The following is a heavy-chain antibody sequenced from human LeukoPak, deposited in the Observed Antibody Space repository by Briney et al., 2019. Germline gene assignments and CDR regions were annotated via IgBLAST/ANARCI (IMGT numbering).Heavy chain of an antibody. CDR1: GGSFSGYY. CDR3: ARVTRALRHFDY. D-gene: IGHD1-26*01. CDR2: INHSGST. V-gene: IGHV4-34*01. Sequence: SETLSLTCAVYGGSFSGYYWSWIRQPPGKGLEWIGEINHSGSTNYNPSLKSRVTISVDTSKNQFSLKLNSVTAADTAVYYCARVTRALRHFDYWGREPWSPSPQ. J-gene: IGHJ4*02.